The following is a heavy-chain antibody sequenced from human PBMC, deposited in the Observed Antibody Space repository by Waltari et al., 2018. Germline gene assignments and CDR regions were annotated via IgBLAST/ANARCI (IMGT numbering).Heavy chain of an antibody. Sequence: QLQLQESGPRLVKPSETLSLICSVSGVSITSTSHYWACIRPSPGQGLEWSGTISYSGTTYISPSLKSRVSVSRDTSKNQVSLTLGSVTAADMAVYYCATYIGASVGTAAFDVWGQGTMVTVSS. CDR2: ISYSGTT. J-gene: IGHJ3*01. V-gene: IGHV4-39*01. D-gene: IGHD5-12*01. CDR3: ATYIGASVGTAAFDV. CDR1: GVSITSTSHY.